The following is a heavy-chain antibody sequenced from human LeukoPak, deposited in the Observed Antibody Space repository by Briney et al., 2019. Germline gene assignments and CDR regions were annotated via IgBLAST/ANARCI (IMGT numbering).Heavy chain of an antibody. J-gene: IGHJ6*03. D-gene: IGHD6-13*01. V-gene: IGHV3-23*01. CDR3: AKCPAAGTKGNYYYYMDV. CDR1: GFTFSSYA. CDR2: ISGSGGST. Sequence: GGSLRLSCAASGFTFSSYAMSWVRQAPGKGLEWVSAISGSGGSTYYADSVKGRFTISRDNSKNTLYLQMNSLRAEDTAVYYCAKCPAAGTKGNYYYYMDVWGKGTTVTISS.